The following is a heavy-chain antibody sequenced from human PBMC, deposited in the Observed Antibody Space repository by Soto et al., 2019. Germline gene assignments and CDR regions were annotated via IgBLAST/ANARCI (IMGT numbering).Heavy chain of an antibody. J-gene: IGHJ5*02. D-gene: IGHD3-3*01. CDR2: IYHSGST. Sequence: QLQLQESGSGLVKPSQTLSLTCAVSGGSISSGGYSWSWIRQPPGKGLEWIGYIYHSGSTYYNPSLKSRVTISVDRSKNQFSLKLSSVTAADTAVYYCARGTIFGVVTAETFDPWGQGTLVTVSS. CDR1: GGSISSGGYS. V-gene: IGHV4-30-2*01. CDR3: ARGTIFGVVTAETFDP.